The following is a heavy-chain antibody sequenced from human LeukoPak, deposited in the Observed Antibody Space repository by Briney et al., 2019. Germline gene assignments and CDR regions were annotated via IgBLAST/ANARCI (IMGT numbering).Heavy chain of an antibody. V-gene: IGHV3-30*02. D-gene: IGHD3/OR15-3a*01. CDR2: IRYDGSNK. CDR3: AKIAALAIFGLVIGLDY. Sequence: GGSLRLSCAASGFTFSSYGMHWVRQAPRKGLEWLAFIRYDGSNKYYADSVKGRFTISRDNSKNTLYLQMNSLRAEDTAVYYCAKIAALAIFGLVIGLDYGGQGTLVTVSS. CDR1: GFTFSSYG. J-gene: IGHJ4*02.